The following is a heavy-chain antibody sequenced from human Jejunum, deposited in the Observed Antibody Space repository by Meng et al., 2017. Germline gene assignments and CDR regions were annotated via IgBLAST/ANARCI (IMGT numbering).Heavy chain of an antibody. Sequence: GESLKISCAASGFTFSNYAMLWVRQAPGKGLEWVAVKSFDGTYEYYAASVKGRFTISRDNSKKTLYLQMTSLSAEDTAVYYCARTKIDFYDSSGFLDYWGQGTLVTVSS. J-gene: IGHJ4*02. V-gene: IGHV3-30*04. CDR2: KSFDGTYE. CDR1: GFTFSNYA. CDR3: ARTKIDFYDSSGFLDY. D-gene: IGHD3-22*01.